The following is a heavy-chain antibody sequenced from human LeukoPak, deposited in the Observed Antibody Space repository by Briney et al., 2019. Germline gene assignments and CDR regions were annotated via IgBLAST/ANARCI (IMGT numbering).Heavy chain of an antibody. D-gene: IGHD2-2*01. V-gene: IGHV3-72*01. J-gene: IGHJ4*02. CDR2: IRSKANSYTT. CDR1: GFTFSDHY. Sequence: PGGSLRLSCAASGFTFSDHYMDWIRQAPGKGLEWVARIRSKANSYTTEYAASVEGRFTISRDDSKNSLYLRMNSLKTEDTAVYYCARYQLPVRYFDFWGQGTLVTVSS. CDR3: ARYQLPVRYFDF.